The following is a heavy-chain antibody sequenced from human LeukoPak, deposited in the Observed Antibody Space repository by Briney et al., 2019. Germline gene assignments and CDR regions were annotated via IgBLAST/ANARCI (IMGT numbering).Heavy chain of an antibody. CDR1: GGSISSYY. V-gene: IGHV4-59*01. J-gene: IGHJ4*02. D-gene: IGHD1-26*01. Sequence: PSETLSLTCTVSGGSISSYYWSWLRQPPGKGLEWLGYIYYSGSTNYNPSLKSRVTISVDTSKNQFSLKLSSVPAADTAVYYCASGSYYFDYWGQGTLVTVSS. CDR2: IYYSGST. CDR3: ASGSYYFDY.